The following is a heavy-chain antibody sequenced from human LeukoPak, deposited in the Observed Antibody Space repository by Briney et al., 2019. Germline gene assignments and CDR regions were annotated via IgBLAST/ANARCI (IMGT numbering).Heavy chain of an antibody. Sequence: SVKVSCKASGGTFSSYAISWVRQAPGQGLEWMGRIIPILGIANYAQKFQGRVTITADKSTSTAYMELSSLRSEDTAVYYCAREGTQLERRPLADYWGQGTLVTVSS. J-gene: IGHJ4*02. CDR3: AREGTQLERRPLADY. D-gene: IGHD1-1*01. CDR1: GGTFSSYA. V-gene: IGHV1-69*04. CDR2: IIPILGIA.